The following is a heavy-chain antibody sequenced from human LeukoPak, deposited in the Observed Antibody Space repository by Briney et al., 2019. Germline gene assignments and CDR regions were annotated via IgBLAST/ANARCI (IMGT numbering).Heavy chain of an antibody. CDR2: ISSSSSYI. J-gene: IGHJ6*03. CDR1: GFTFSSYS. V-gene: IGHV3-21*01. CDR3: ARDDDYVWGSYRYYYYMDV. Sequence: GGSLRLSCAASGFTFSSYSMNWVRQAPGKGLEWVSSISSSSSYIYYADSVKGRFTISRDNAKNSLYLQMNSLRAEDTAVYYCARDDDYVWGSYRYYYYMDVWGKGTTVTISS. D-gene: IGHD3-16*02.